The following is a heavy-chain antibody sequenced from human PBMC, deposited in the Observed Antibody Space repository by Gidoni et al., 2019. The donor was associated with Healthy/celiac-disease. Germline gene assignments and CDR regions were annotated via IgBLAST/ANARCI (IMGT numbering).Heavy chain of an antibody. V-gene: IGHV3-7*04. D-gene: IGHD3-10*01. CDR1: GVTFSSYW. CDR2: IKQDGSEK. J-gene: IGHJ4*02. Sequence: EVQLVESGGGLVQPGGGLRVSCGASGVTFSSYWMSWVRQAPGKGLEWVANIKQDGSEKYYVDSVKGRFTISRDNAKNSLYLQMNSLTAEDTAVYYCARSPWLLWAFDYWGQGTLVTVSS. CDR3: ARSPWLLWAFDY.